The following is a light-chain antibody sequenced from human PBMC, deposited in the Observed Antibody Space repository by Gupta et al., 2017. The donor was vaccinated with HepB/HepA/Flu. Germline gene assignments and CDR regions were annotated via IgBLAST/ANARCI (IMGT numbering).Light chain of an antibody. J-gene: IGKJ1*01. CDR2: RAS. CDR1: QSISSW. V-gene: IGKV1-5*03. Sequence: IQMTQSPSTLSASVGDRVTITCRASQSISSWLAWFQQKPGQAPKLLIQRASILESGVPSRFSGSGSGTEFTLTISSLQPDDFATYYCQQYNGDSETFGQGTKVEIK. CDR3: QQYNGDSET.